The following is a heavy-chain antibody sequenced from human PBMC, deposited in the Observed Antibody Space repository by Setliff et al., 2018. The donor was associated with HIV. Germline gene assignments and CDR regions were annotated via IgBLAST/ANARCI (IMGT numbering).Heavy chain of an antibody. Sequence: GESLTISCAASGFTFSSYWMHWVRQAPGKGLVWVSRINSDGSSTSYADSVKGRFTISRDNAKNTLYLQMSSLRAEDTAVYYCASTPADPRSHDAFDIWGQGTMVTVSS. V-gene: IGHV3-74*01. CDR2: INSDGSST. J-gene: IGHJ3*02. CDR3: ASTPADPRSHDAFDI. CDR1: GFTFSSYW.